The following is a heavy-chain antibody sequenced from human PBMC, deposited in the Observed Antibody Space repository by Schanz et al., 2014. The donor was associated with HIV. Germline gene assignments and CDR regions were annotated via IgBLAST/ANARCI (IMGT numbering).Heavy chain of an antibody. CDR2: ISGSGGSP. CDR3: AKFGRLLGNFDD. D-gene: IGHD2-15*01. Sequence: EVQLLESGGGLVQPGGSLRLSCAASGFTFSSYAMSWVRQAPGKGLEWVSTISGSGGSPYYADSVKGRFTISRDKSKNTLYLQMNSLRAEDTAVYYCAKFGRLLGNFDDWGQGTLVTVSS. V-gene: IGHV3-23*01. CDR1: GFTFSSYA. J-gene: IGHJ4*02.